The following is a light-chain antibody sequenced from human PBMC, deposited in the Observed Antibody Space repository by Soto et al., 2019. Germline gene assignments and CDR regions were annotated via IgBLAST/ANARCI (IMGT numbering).Light chain of an antibody. J-gene: IGLJ1*01. V-gene: IGLV2-8*01. Sequence: QSLRRPLASACGSPAQSVTISCTGTKNDIGVYDFVSWYQHHPGKAPRLIIYEVVQRPSGVPDRFSGSKSGNTASLTVSGLQAADEADYFCKSYAGSNTYVFGSGTEVTVL. CDR2: EVV. CDR1: KNDIGVYDF. CDR3: KSYAGSNTYV.